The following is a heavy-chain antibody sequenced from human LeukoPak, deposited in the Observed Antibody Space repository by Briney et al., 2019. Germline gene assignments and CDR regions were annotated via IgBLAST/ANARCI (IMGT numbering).Heavy chain of an antibody. CDR1: GGSISSGSYY. Sequence: SQTLSLTCTVSGGSISSGSYYWRWIRQPAGKGLEWIGRIYTSGSTNYNPSLKSRVTISVDTSKNQFSLKLSSVTAADTAVYYCASAGHDYSNYYYYYMDVWGKGTTVTVSS. CDR2: IYTSGST. J-gene: IGHJ6*03. D-gene: IGHD4-11*01. V-gene: IGHV4-61*02. CDR3: ASAGHDYSNYYYYYMDV.